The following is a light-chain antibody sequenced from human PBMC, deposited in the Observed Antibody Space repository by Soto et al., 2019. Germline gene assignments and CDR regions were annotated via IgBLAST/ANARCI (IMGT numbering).Light chain of an antibody. CDR2: DAS. V-gene: IGKV1-9*01. CDR3: QHSYNMPIA. CDR1: QGISNY. Sequence: IQLTPAPSSLSPSVSDRXNMTCRASQGISNYLAWYQQKPGKAPNLLIYDASTLHSGVPSRFSGSGSGTDFTLTISGLQPEDFATYYCQHSYNMPIAFGQGTRLEIK. J-gene: IGKJ5*01.